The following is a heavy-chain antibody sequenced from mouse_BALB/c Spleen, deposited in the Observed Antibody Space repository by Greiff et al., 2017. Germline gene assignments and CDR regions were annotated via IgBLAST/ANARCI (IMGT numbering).Heavy chain of an antibody. CDR1: GFTFSSYT. D-gene: IGHD3-2*01. Sequence: KLVESGGGLVQPGGSLKLSCAASGFTFSSYTMSWVRQTPEKRLEWVAYISNGGGSTYYPDTVKGRFTISRDNAKNTLYLQMSSLKSEDTAMYYCARVDSFEYYFDYWGQGTTLTVSS. V-gene: IGHV5-12-2*01. CDR3: ARVDSFEYYFDY. J-gene: IGHJ2*01. CDR2: ISNGGGST.